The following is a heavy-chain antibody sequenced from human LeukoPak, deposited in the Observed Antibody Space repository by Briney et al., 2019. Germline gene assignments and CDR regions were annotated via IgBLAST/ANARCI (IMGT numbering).Heavy chain of an antibody. CDR3: ASTIAAAGTPYNWFDP. J-gene: IGHJ5*02. CDR2: IYYSGST. V-gene: IGHV4-39*01. CDR1: GGSISSSSYY. D-gene: IGHD6-13*01. Sequence: PSETLSLTCTVSGGSISSSSYYWGWIRQPPGKGLEWIGSIYYSGSTYYNPSLKIRFTISVDTSKNQFSLKLSSVTAADTAVYYCASTIAAAGTPYNWFDPWGQGTLVTVSS.